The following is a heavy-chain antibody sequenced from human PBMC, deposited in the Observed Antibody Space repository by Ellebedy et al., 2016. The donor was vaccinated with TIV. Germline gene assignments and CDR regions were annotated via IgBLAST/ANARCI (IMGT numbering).Heavy chain of an antibody. V-gene: IGHV1-18*01. CDR3: ARYSGSGTYYRNGMDV. CDR1: GYTFIDYG. J-gene: IGHJ6*02. D-gene: IGHD3-10*01. Sequence: AASVKVSCKSSGYTFIDYGVTWVRQAPGQGLAWMGWVSAYSGNTNYAENLQGRVTMTTDTSTDTAYMELRSLRSDDTAVYFCARYSGSGTYYRNGMDVWGQGTTVTVSS. CDR2: VSAYSGNT.